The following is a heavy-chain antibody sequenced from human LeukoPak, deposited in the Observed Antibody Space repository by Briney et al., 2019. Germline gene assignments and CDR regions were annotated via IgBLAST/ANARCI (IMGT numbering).Heavy chain of an antibody. J-gene: IGHJ4*02. CDR3: ARDRGRPGGRMDY. CDR1: GFTFSSYA. Sequence: GRSLRLSCAASGFTFSSYAMHWVRQAPGKGLEWVAVISYDGSNKYYADSVKGRFTISRDNSKNTLYLQMNSLRAEDTAVYYCARDRGRPGGRMDYWGQGTLITVSS. V-gene: IGHV3-30*04. CDR2: ISYDGSNK. D-gene: IGHD2-15*01.